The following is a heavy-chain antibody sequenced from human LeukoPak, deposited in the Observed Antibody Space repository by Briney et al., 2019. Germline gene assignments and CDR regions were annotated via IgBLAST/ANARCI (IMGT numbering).Heavy chain of an antibody. CDR2: INPNSGGT. CDR1: GYTFTGYY. CDR3: ASQGSRDGYNYPAYEPYFDY. J-gene: IGHJ4*02. D-gene: IGHD5-24*01. Sequence: WASMKVSCKASGYTFTGYYMHWVRQAPGQGLEWMGWINPNSGGTNYAQKFQGGVTMTRDTSISTAYMELSRLRSDDTAVYYCASQGSRDGYNYPAYEPYFDYWGQGTLVTVSS. V-gene: IGHV1-2*02.